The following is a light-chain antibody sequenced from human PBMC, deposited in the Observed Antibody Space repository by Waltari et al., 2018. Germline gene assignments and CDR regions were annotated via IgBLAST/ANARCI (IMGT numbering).Light chain of an antibody. Sequence: DIQMTQASSSLSASVGDRVNITCRASRSVSSYLNWYQRKPGKAPNLLIYATSALQTGVPSRFSGSGSGTDFTLTITNLQPEDFGIYYCQQTYDTPLTFGAGTKVQLK. J-gene: IGKJ4*01. V-gene: IGKV1-39*01. CDR2: ATS. CDR3: QQTYDTPLT. CDR1: RSVSSY.